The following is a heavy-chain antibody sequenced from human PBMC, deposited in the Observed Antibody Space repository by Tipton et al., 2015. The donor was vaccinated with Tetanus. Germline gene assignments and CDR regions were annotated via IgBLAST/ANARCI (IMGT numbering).Heavy chain of an antibody. CDR1: GFTFSSYA. CDR2: ISGSGGSS. V-gene: IGHV3-23*01. D-gene: IGHD3-3*01. CDR3: AKIVTGVVGPYYYGMDV. J-gene: IGHJ6*02. Sequence: SLRLSCAASGFTFSSYAMSWVRQAPGKGLEWVSGISGSGGSSHYADSVKGRFTISRDNSKNTLYLQMNSLRAEDTAVYYCAKIVTGVVGPYYYGMDVWGQGTTVTVSS.